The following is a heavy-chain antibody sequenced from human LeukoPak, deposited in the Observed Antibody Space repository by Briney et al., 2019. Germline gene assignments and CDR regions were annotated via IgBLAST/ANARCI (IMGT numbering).Heavy chain of an antibody. J-gene: IGHJ4*02. CDR2: INSSSSYI. D-gene: IGHD6-6*01. V-gene: IGHV3-21*01. CDR3: ARETEYRSSSREFDY. CDR1: GFTFSSYN. Sequence: GGSLRLSCAASGFTFSSYNMNWVRQAPGKGLEWVSSINSSSSYIYYADSVKGRFTISRNSAKNSLYLKMNSLSAEDTAVYYCARETEYRSSSREFDYWGQGTLVTVSS.